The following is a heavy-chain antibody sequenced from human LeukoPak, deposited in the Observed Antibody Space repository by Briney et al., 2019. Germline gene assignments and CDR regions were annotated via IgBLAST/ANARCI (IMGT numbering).Heavy chain of an antibody. J-gene: IGHJ4*02. D-gene: IGHD5-18*01. V-gene: IGHV4-34*01. CDR2: INHGGST. CDR3: ARHTGIRGYSYGPWGY. Sequence: SETLSPTCAVYGGSLSGYYWSWIRQPPGKGLEWIGEINHGGSTNYNPSLKSRATISIEKSRNQFSLKLRSVTAADTAVYYCARHTGIRGYSYGPWGYWGQGTPVTVSS. CDR1: GGSLSGYY.